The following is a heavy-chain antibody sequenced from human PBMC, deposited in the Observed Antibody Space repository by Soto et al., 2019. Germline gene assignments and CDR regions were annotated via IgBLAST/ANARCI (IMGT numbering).Heavy chain of an antibody. J-gene: IGHJ5*02. CDR1: GYTFTGYY. CDR2: INPNSGGT. Sequence: ASVKVSCKASGYTFTGYYMHWVRQAPGQGLEWMGWINPNSGGTNYAQKFQGWVTMTRDTSISTAYMELSRLRSDDTAVYYCAIDRDTAMVSNWFDPWRQGTLVIFSS. V-gene: IGHV1-2*04. D-gene: IGHD5-18*01. CDR3: AIDRDTAMVSNWFDP.